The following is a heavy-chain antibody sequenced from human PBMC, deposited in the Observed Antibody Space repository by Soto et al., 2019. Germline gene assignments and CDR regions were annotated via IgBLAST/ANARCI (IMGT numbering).Heavy chain of an antibody. D-gene: IGHD5-12*01. CDR2: ISSDGSVA. Sequence: EVQLVESGGDLLQPGGSLRLSCAASGFTFSNHWIHWVRQAPGKGLVWVSRISSDGSVATYADSVKGRFTISGDNAKNTLYLQMNSLRVEDTAVYYCARAVANTRNGLDIWGQGTMVTGSS. J-gene: IGHJ3*02. V-gene: IGHV3-74*01. CDR1: GFTFSNHW. CDR3: ARAVANTRNGLDI.